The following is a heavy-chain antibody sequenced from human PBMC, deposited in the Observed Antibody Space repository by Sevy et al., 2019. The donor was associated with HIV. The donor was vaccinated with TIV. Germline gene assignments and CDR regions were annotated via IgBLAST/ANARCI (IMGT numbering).Heavy chain of an antibody. CDR3: ARYCGGDCYLNDAFDI. CDR1: GFIFSSYA. Sequence: GGSLRLSCAASGFIFSSYAMSWVRQAPGKGLEWVSAISGSGGSTYYADSVKGRFTISRDNSKNTLYLQMNSLRAEDTAVYYCARYCGGDCYLNDAFDIWGQGTMVTVSS. V-gene: IGHV3-23*01. D-gene: IGHD2-21*02. CDR2: ISGSGGST. J-gene: IGHJ3*02.